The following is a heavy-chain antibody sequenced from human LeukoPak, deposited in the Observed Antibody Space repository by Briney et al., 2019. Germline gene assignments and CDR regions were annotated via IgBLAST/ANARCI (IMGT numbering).Heavy chain of an antibody. CDR1: GGSVSSGSYY. Sequence: PLETLSLTCTVSGGSVSSGSYYWSWIRQPPGKGLEWIGYIYYSGSTNYNPSLKSRVTISVDTSKNQFSLKLSSVTAADTAVYYCARDSYSDLNYWGQGTLVTVSS. D-gene: IGHD4-11*01. J-gene: IGHJ4*02. V-gene: IGHV4-61*01. CDR2: IYYSGST. CDR3: ARDSYSDLNY.